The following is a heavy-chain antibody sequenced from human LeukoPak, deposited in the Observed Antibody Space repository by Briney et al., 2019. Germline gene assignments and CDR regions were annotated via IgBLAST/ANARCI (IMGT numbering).Heavy chain of an antibody. J-gene: IGHJ3*02. V-gene: IGHV4-39*07. CDR2: IYYSGST. CDR1: GGSISSSSYY. Sequence: PSQTLSLTCTVSGGSISSSSYYWGWIRQPPGKGLEWIGSIYYSGSTNYNPSLKSRVTISVDTSKNQFSLKLSSVTAADTAVYYCARFIAAAVLDAFDIWGQGTMVTVSS. D-gene: IGHD6-13*01. CDR3: ARFIAAAVLDAFDI.